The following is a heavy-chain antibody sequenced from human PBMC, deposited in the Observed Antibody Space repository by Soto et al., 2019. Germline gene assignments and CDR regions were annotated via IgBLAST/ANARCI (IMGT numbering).Heavy chain of an antibody. D-gene: IGHD3-10*01. CDR2: ISRDGSNE. J-gene: IGHJ4*02. CDR3: ARSRNGGVADSFDY. V-gene: IGHV3-30-3*01. CDR1: GFTFRRHA. Sequence: QVQLVASGGGVVQQGRCLTLSCEASGFTFRRHAIHWVRQAPGKGLEWVAVISRDGSNEYYEDSVKGRFTISRDNSKNTLFLQLNSLRLEDTAVYYCARSRNGGVADSFDYWGQGTLVTVSS.